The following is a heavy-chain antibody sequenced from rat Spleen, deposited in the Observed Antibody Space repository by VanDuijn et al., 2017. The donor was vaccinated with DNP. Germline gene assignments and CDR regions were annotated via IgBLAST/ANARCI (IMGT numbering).Heavy chain of an antibody. D-gene: IGHD1-2*01. V-gene: IGHV3-3*01. Sequence: EVQLQESGPGLVKPSQSLSLTCSVTGYSITSSYRWNWIRKFPGNKLEWMGYINSAGSTNYNPSLKSRISITRDTSKNQFFLQVNSVTTEDTATYYCTTEDYSSSPFRYWGQGVMVTVSS. CDR2: INSAGST. CDR1: GYSITSSYR. CDR3: TTEDYSSSPFRY. J-gene: IGHJ2*01.